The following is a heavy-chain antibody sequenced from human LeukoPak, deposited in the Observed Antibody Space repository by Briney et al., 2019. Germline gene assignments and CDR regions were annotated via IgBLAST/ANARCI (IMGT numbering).Heavy chain of an antibody. CDR1: GGSISSYY. CDR2: IYYSGST. CDR3: ARRGYYDSSGYSGNWFDP. V-gene: IGHV4-59*08. J-gene: IGHJ5*02. D-gene: IGHD3-22*01. Sequence: SETLSLTCTVSGGSISSYYWSWMRQPPGKGLEWSGYIYYSGSTKYNPSLKSRVTMSVDTSTNQFSLKLSSVTAADTAVYYCARRGYYDSSGYSGNWFDPWGQGTLVTVSS.